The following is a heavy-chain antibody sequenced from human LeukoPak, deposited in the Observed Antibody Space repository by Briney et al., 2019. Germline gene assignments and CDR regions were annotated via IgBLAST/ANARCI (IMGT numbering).Heavy chain of an antibody. J-gene: IGHJ3*02. CDR3: ARSDIVATIDAFDI. V-gene: IGHV3-33*01. Sequence: GESLKISCAASGFTFSSYGMHWVRQAPGKGLEWVAVIWYDGSNKYYADSVKGRFTISRNNSKNTLYLQMNSLRAEDTAVYHCARSDIVATIDAFDIWGQGTMVTVSS. D-gene: IGHD5-12*01. CDR1: GFTFSSYG. CDR2: IWYDGSNK.